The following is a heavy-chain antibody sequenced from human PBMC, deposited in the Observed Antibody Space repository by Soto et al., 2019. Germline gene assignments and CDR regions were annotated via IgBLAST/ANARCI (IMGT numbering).Heavy chain of an antibody. CDR2: IIPIFGTA. CDR3: ARDLHNSDSSGLVY. J-gene: IGHJ4*02. D-gene: IGHD3-22*01. Sequence: GGSVKVSCKACGGPFSSYAISWVRQAPGQGLEWMGGIIPIFGTANYAQKFQGRVTITADKSTSTAYMELSSLRSEDTAVYYCARDLHNSDSSGLVYWGQGTLVTVSS. CDR1: GGPFSSYA. V-gene: IGHV1-69*06.